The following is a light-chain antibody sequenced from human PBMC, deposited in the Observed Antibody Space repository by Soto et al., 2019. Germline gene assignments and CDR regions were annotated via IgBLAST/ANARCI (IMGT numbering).Light chain of an antibody. Sequence: EVVMTQSPATLSVSPGERATLSCRASQSAGTNLAWYQQKPGQAPRLLIYGASTRATGIPARFSGSGSGTEFTLTISSLQSEDFAVYYCQQYNNLPSMYTFGQGTKLEIK. CDR2: GAS. V-gene: IGKV3-15*01. CDR1: QSAGTN. CDR3: QQYNNLPSMYT. J-gene: IGKJ2*01.